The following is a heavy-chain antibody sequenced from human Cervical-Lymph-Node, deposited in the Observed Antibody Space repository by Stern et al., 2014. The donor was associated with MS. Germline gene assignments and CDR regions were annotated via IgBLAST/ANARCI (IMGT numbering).Heavy chain of an antibody. Sequence: EEQLVESGGGLIQPGGSLRLSCAASGFTVTNNYMSWARQAPGRGLEWVSVIYSDGRTNYADSVKGRFTISRDTSKNTVFLQMNGLRAEDTAVYYCARGGGDWNAFAIWGQGTTITVSS. V-gene: IGHV3-53*01. CDR2: IYSDGRT. CDR1: GFTVTNNY. D-gene: IGHD2-21*02. J-gene: IGHJ3*02. CDR3: ARGGGDWNAFAI.